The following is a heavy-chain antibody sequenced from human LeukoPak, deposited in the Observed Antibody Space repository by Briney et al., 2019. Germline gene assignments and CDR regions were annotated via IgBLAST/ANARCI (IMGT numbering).Heavy chain of an antibody. Sequence: GGSLRLSCAASGFTFSNAWMTWVRQAPGKGLEWVGRIYRNADGGTTDYAAPVKGRFTISRDDSKNTLYLQMNSLRAEDTAVYYCAKDTMVRGVDGPYYYYGMDVWGQGTTVTVSS. CDR1: GFTFSNAW. J-gene: IGHJ6*02. V-gene: IGHV3-15*01. CDR2: IYRNADGGTT. D-gene: IGHD3-10*01. CDR3: AKDTMVRGVDGPYYYYGMDV.